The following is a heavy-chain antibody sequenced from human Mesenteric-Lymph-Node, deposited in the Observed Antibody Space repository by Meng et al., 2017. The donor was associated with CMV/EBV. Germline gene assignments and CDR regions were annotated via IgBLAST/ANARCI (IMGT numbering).Heavy chain of an antibody. J-gene: IGHJ4*02. Sequence: GESLKISCAASGFTFRSYAMNWVRRAPGKGLEWVAVISYGGTTKYFAESVKGRFTISRDDSKNTVYLQMNSLRPEDTAVYYCAGFTPSDLFDHWGQGTLVTVSS. D-gene: IGHD3-16*01. CDR2: ISYGGTTK. CDR3: AGFTPSDLFDH. CDR1: GFTFRSYA. V-gene: IGHV3-30-3*01.